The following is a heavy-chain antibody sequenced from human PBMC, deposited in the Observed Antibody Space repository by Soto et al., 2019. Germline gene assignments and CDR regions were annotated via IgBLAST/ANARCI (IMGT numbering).Heavy chain of an antibody. CDR3: ARALHYFGSRSSLDY. V-gene: IGHV1-46*01. D-gene: IGHD3-10*01. CDR2: INPTGGST. CDR1: GYSFTTYY. J-gene: IGHJ4*02. Sequence: QVQLVQSGXXXXXXGASVIVSCKASGYSFTTYYIHWVRQAPGQGLEWMGIINPTGGSTTYAPKFQGRVTMTRDASTSTVYMELSSLRSEDTAVYYCARALHYFGSRSSLDYWGQGTLVTVSS.